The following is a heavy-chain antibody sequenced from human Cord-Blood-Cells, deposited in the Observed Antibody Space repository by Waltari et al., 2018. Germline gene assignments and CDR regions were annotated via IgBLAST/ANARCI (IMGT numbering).Heavy chain of an antibody. CDR2: IFSNDEK. CDR3: ARIRIAAAGYWYFDL. D-gene: IGHD6-13*01. Sequence: QVTLKESGPVLVKPTETLTLTCTVSGFSLSNARMGVSWIRQPPGKALEWLAHIFSNDEKSYSTSLKSRLTISKDTSKSQVVLTMTNMDPVDTATYSCARIRIAAAGYWYFDLWGRGTLVTVSS. CDR1: GFSLSNARMG. V-gene: IGHV2-26*01. J-gene: IGHJ2*01.